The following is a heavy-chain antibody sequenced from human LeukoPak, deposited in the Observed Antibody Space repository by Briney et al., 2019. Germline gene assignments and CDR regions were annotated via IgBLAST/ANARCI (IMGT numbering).Heavy chain of an antibody. CDR1: GFTLSSYW. Sequence: GGSLRLSCAASGFTLSSYWMHWVRQAPGKGLEWVSYISSSSSTMYYADSVKGRFTISRDNSKNTLYLQMSSLRAEDTTVYYCAKSRGQWDGNPYYYYGMDVWGQGTTVTVSS. D-gene: IGHD3-10*01. CDR3: AKSRGQWDGNPYYYYGMDV. V-gene: IGHV3-48*01. J-gene: IGHJ6*02. CDR2: ISSSSSTM.